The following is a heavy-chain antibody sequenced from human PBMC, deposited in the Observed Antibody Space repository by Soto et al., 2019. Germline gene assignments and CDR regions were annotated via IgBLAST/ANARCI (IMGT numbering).Heavy chain of an antibody. CDR3: ARDLDIARMDV. D-gene: IGHD2-15*01. J-gene: IGHJ6*02. CDR1: VFTFSSYS. CDR2: ISSSSSYI. Sequence: PGGSLRLSCASSVFTFSSYSMNWVRQAPGKGLEWVSSISSSSSYIYYADSVKGRFTISRDNAKNSLYLQMNSLRAEDTAVYYCARDLDIARMDVWGQGTTVTVSS. V-gene: IGHV3-21*01.